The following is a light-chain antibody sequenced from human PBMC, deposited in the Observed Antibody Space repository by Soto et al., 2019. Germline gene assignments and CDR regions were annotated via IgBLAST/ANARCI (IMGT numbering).Light chain of an antibody. V-gene: IGLV2-14*01. CDR3: QSFDAGVSGYV. CDR2: EVS. CDR1: SSDVGGYNY. J-gene: IGLJ1*01. Sequence: QSALTQPASVSGSPGQSITISCTGTSSDVGGYNYVSWYQQHPGKAPKLMIYEVSNRPSGVSNRFSGSKSGNTASLTISGLQAEDEADYYCQSFDAGVSGYVFGPGTKLTVL.